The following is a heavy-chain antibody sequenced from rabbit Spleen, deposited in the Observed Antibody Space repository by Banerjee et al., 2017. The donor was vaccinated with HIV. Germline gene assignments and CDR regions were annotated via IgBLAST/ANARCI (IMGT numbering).Heavy chain of an antibody. Sequence: QSLEESGGGLVQPEGSLTLTCTASGFSLSNYYMCWVRQAPGKGLEWFACIYAGDGNTYYASWAKGRFTISKTSSTTVTLQMTSLTAADTATYFCARDRDYWSAWAFDLWGQGTLVTVS. CDR3: ARDRDYWSAWAFDL. J-gene: IGHJ4*01. CDR2: IYAGDGNT. D-gene: IGHD4-1*01. V-gene: IGHV1S40*01. CDR1: GFSLSNYY.